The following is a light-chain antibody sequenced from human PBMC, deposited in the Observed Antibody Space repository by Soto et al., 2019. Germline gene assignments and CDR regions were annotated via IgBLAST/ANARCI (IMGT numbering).Light chain of an antibody. CDR3: SSYTSSSTYV. CDR2: DVS. Sequence: QCALTQPASVSGSPGQSITISCTGTISDVGGYNYVSWYQQHPGKAPKLMIFDVSNRPSGVSNRFSGSKSGYTASLTISGLQAEDEADYYCSSYTSSSTYVFGTGTKLTVL. J-gene: IGLJ1*01. V-gene: IGLV2-14*03. CDR1: ISDVGGYNY.